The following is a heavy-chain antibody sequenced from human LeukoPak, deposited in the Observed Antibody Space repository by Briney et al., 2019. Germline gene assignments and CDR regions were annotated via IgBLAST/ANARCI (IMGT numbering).Heavy chain of an antibody. CDR2: ISGSDGST. V-gene: IGHV3-23*01. J-gene: IGHJ4*02. CDR3: AKVETSGGANCYALDY. CDR1: GFTFSSYA. D-gene: IGHD2-2*01. Sequence: GGSLRLSCAASGFTFSSYAMTWVRQAPDKGLEWVSAISGSDGSTYYADSVKGRFTISRDDSQNTLYLQMNSLSAEDTAVYYCAKVETSGGANCYALDYWGQGTLDTVSS.